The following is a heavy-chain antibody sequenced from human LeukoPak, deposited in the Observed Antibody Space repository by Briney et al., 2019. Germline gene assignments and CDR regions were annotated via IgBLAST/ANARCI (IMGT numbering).Heavy chain of an antibody. D-gene: IGHD6-19*01. J-gene: IGHJ4*02. CDR3: AKRGAVAATGYYFDY. V-gene: IGHV3-23*01. CDR2: ISGSGGRT. Sequence: GGSLRLSCAASGFTFSNYAMSWVRQAPGKGLEWVSAISGSGGRTYYADSVKGRFTISRDNSKNTLYLQMNSLRAEDTAVYYCAKRGAVAATGYYFDYWGQGTLVIVSS. CDR1: GFTFSNYA.